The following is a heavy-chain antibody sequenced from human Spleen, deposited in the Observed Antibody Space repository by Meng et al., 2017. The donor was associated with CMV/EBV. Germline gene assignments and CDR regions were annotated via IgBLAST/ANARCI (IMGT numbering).Heavy chain of an antibody. CDR3: ARVPFRYDILTGYSSGYYYGMDV. J-gene: IGHJ6*02. CDR1: GGSISSSAYY. CDR2: IYYSGAT. Sequence: SETLSLTCTVSGGSISSSAYYWGWIRQPPGKGLEWIGSIYYSGATYYNPSLKSRVTISLDTSKSQFSLNLSSVTAADTAVYYCARVPFRYDILTGYSSGYYYGMDVWGQGTTVTVSS. V-gene: IGHV4-39*07. D-gene: IGHD3-9*01.